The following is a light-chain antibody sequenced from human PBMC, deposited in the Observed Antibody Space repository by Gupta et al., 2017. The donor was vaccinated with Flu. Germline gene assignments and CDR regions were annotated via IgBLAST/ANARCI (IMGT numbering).Light chain of an antibody. CDR3: YSAADNFWV. V-gene: IGLV3-27*01. Sequence: SYELTQPSSVSVSPGQTARITCSGDVLAKKYARWFQQKPGQAPVLVIYKDSERPSGIPERFSGSSSGTTVTLTIRGAQVEDEADYYCYSAADNFWVFGGGTKLTVL. J-gene: IGLJ3*02. CDR2: KDS. CDR1: VLAKKY.